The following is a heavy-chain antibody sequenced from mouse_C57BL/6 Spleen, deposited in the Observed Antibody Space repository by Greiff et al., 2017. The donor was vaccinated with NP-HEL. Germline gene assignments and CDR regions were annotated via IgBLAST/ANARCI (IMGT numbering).Heavy chain of an antibody. CDR1: GYAFTNYL. CDR2: INPGSGGT. V-gene: IGHV1-54*01. Sequence: VQLQQSGAELVRPGTSVKVSCKASGYAFTNYLIEWVKQRPGQGLEWIGVINPGSGGTNYNEKFKGKATLTADKSSSTAYMQLSSLTSEDSAVYFCARYDGKPYWYFDVWGTGTTVTVSS. CDR3: ARYDGKPYWYFDV. J-gene: IGHJ1*03. D-gene: IGHD2-1*01.